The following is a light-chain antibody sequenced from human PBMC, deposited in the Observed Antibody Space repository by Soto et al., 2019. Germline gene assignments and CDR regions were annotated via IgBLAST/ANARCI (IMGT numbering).Light chain of an antibody. V-gene: IGLV2-14*01. CDR3: TSYTSNTTVV. J-gene: IGLJ2*01. CDR2: EVS. Sequence: QSVLTQPASVSGSPGQSIIISCTGTSSDVGGYNYVSWYQQHPGKAPKLMIYEVSNRPSGVSNRFSGSKSGNTASLTISGLQAEDEADYYCTSYTSNTTVVFGGGTKVTVL. CDR1: SSDVGGYNY.